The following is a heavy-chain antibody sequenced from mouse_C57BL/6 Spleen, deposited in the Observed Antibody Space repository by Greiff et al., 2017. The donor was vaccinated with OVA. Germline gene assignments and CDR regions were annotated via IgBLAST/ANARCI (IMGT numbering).Heavy chain of an antibody. CDR1: GYTFTSYW. Sequence: QVQLQQPGTELVKPGASVKLSCKASGYTFTSYWMHWVKQRPGQGLEWIGNINPSNGGTNYNEKFKSKATLTVDKSSSPAYMQLSSLTSEDAAVYYCARSDYYGSPCFDYWGQGTTLTVSS. D-gene: IGHD1-1*01. V-gene: IGHV1-53*01. J-gene: IGHJ2*01. CDR2: INPSNGGT. CDR3: ARSDYYGSPCFDY.